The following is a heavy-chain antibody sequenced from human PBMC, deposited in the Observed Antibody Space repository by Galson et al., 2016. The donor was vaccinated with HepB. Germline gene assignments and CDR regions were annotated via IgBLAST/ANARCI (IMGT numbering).Heavy chain of an antibody. CDR3: AQIYYDSSCFYDPFDI. CDR1: GFSLTTRGMC. CDR2: INWDDDK. J-gene: IGHJ3*02. V-gene: IGHV2-70*13. D-gene: IGHD3-22*01. Sequence: PALVKPTQILRLTCAFSGFSLTTRGMCVSWIRQPPGKALEWLALINWDDDKYYSTSLKTRLTISKDTSKNQVVLTMTNVDPVDTATYYCAQIYYDSSCFYDPFDIWGQGTSVIVSS.